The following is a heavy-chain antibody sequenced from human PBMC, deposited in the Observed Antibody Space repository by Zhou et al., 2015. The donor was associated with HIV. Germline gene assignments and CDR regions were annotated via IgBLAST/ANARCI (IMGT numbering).Heavy chain of an antibody. J-gene: IGHJ6*03. CDR3: ASGQYDFWSGYHPTRYYYMDV. CDR1: GGTFSSYA. D-gene: IGHD3-3*01. V-gene: IGHV1-69*01. CDR2: IIPIFGTA. Sequence: QVQLVQSGAEVKKPGSSVKVSCKASGGTFSSYAISWVRQAPGQGLEWMGGIIPIFGTANYAQKFQGRVTITADESTSTAYMELSSLRSEDTAVYYCASGQYDFWSGYHPTRYYYMDVWGQRDHGHRLL.